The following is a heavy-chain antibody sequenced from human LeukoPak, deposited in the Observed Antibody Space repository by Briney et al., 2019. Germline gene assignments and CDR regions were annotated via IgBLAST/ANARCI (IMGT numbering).Heavy chain of an antibody. Sequence: GGSLRLSCAASGFTFSRYAMSWVRQAPGKGLEWVSAISGSGGSTYYADSVKGRFTISRDNSKNTLYLQMNSLRAEDTAVYYCAKNSGSYYPNWYFDLWGRGTLVTVSS. D-gene: IGHD1-26*01. J-gene: IGHJ2*01. CDR2: ISGSGGST. CDR3: AKNSGSYYPNWYFDL. V-gene: IGHV3-23*01. CDR1: GFTFSRYA.